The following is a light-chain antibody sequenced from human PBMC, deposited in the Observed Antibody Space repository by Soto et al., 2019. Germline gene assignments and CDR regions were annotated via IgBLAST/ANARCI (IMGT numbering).Light chain of an antibody. V-gene: IGKV3-15*01. CDR3: QQYNNWPRT. CDR2: DAS. J-gene: IGKJ4*01. CDR1: QSVRSS. Sequence: EIVRTQSPATLSVSPGERATLSCRASQSVRSSLAWYQQKPGQAPRLLIYDASTGATGIPARFSGSGSGTEFTLTISSLQSEDFAFYYGQQYNNWPRTVGGGTKVEIK.